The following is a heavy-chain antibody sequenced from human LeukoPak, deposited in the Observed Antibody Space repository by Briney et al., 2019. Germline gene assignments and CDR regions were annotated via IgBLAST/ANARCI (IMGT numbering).Heavy chain of an antibody. V-gene: IGHV3-30*18. CDR3: AKDQAGGAIIDY. J-gene: IGHJ4*02. D-gene: IGHD3-16*01. CDR2: ISYDGSDK. Sequence: GRSLRLSCAASGFTFSSYGMHWVRQAPGKGLEWVAVISYDGSDKYYADSVKGRFTISRDNSKYTVYLQVNTLRAEDTAVYYCAKDQAGGAIIDYWGQGTLVTVSS. CDR1: GFTFSSYG.